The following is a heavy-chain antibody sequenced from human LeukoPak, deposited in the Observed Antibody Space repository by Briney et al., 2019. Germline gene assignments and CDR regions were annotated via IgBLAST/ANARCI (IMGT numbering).Heavy chain of an antibody. Sequence: ASVKVSCKASGGTFISYAISWVRQAPGQGLEWMGGIIPIFGTANYAQKFQGRVTITADESTSTAYMELSSLRSEDTAVYYCATLTYYYDSSGYYGFQHWGQGTLVTVSS. V-gene: IGHV1-69*13. CDR3: ATLTYYYDSSGYYGFQH. J-gene: IGHJ1*01. D-gene: IGHD3-22*01. CDR2: IIPIFGTA. CDR1: GGTFISYA.